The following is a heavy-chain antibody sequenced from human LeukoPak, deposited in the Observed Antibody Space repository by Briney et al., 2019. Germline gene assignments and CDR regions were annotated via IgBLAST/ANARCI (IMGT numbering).Heavy chain of an antibody. Sequence: GGSLRLSCAASGFAFSDYDMSWIRQAPGKGLEWVSYISTTSSYTNYPDSVKGRFTISRDNAKNSLYLQMNSLRAEDTAVYYCAKDRVRASYFDYWGQGTLVTVSS. CDR2: ISTTSSYT. CDR1: GFAFSDYD. CDR3: AKDRVRASYFDY. V-gene: IGHV3-11*06. D-gene: IGHD3-10*02. J-gene: IGHJ4*02.